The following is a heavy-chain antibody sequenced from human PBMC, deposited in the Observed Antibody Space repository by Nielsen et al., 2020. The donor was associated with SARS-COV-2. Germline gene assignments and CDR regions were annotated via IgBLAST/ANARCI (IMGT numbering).Heavy chain of an antibody. D-gene: IGHD5-18*01. V-gene: IGHV4-34*01. CDR3: ARVSRIQLWPYYFDY. J-gene: IGHJ4*02. Sequence: SETLSLTCAVYGGSFSGYYWSWIRQPPGKGLEWIGEINHSGSTNYNPSLKSRVTISVDTSKNQFSLKLSSVTAADTAVYYCARVSRIQLWPYYFDYWGQGTLVIVSS. CDR1: GGSFSGYY. CDR2: INHSGST.